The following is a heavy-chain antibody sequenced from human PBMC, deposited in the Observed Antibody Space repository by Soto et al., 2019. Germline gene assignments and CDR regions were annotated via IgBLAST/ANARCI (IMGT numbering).Heavy chain of an antibody. CDR2: INGDGSTT. V-gene: IGHV3-74*01. CDR1: GFTFSSYW. CDR3: ASVGHDNTGYYDY. Sequence: EVQLVASGGGLVQPGGSLRLSCAASGFTFSSYWMHWVRQVPGKGLVWVSRINGDGSTTSYSESVRGRFTISRDNAEDTLYLQMNRLTVEDTAVYYCASVGHDNTGYYDYWGQGILVSVSS. D-gene: IGHD3-22*01. J-gene: IGHJ4*02.